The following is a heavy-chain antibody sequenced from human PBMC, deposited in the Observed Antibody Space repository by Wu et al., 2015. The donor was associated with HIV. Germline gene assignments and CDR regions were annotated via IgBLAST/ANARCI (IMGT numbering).Heavy chain of an antibody. Sequence: QLQLVQSGVEVKKPGATVKVSCKASGYTFPNYDINWVRQVTGQGLEWMGWMNPNSGNAGYAEKFQGRVTMTRDTSITTAYMELRSLKSRRHGLFYFCVRGLWVVVITNVYMDIVGTRNHG. CDR3: VRGLWVVVITNVYMDI. J-gene: IGHJ6*01. V-gene: IGHV1-8*01. CDR2: MNPNSGNA. D-gene: IGHD3-22*01. CDR1: GYTFPNYD.